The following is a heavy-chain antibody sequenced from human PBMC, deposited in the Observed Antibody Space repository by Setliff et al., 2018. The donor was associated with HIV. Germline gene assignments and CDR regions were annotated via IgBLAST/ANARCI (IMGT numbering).Heavy chain of an antibody. D-gene: IGHD2-15*01. Sequence: ASVKVSCKASGYTFTDFYIHWVRQAPGQGLEWIGRINPKSGVADYLKKFQGRVTMTTDTSTNTVYMDLSSLKSEDTAVYYCVREARGGYFDYWGQGTLVTVSS. CDR1: GYTFTDFY. V-gene: IGHV1-2*06. CDR3: VREARGGYFDY. J-gene: IGHJ4*02. CDR2: INPKSGVA.